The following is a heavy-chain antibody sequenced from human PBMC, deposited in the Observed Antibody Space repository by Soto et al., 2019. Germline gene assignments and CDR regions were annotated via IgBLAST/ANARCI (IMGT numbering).Heavy chain of an antibody. CDR3: ARSQLWLRFDY. J-gene: IGHJ4*02. CDR2: INHSGST. V-gene: IGHV4-34*01. D-gene: IGHD5-18*01. CDR1: GGSFSGYY. Sequence: SETLSLTCAVYGGSFSGYYWSWIRQPPGKGLEWIGEINHSGSTNYNPSLKSRVTISVDTSKNQFSLKLSSVTAADTAVYYCARSQLWLRFDYWGLGTLVTFSS.